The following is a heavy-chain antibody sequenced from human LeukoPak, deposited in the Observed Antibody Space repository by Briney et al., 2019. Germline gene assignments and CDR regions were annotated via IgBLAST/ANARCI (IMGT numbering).Heavy chain of an antibody. CDR1: GGSISSGGHS. V-gene: IGHV4-31*03. CDR3: ARESRRGYCSSTSCIAFDI. CDR2: IYYSGST. D-gene: IGHD2-2*01. Sequence: TLSLTCTVSGGSISSGGHSWSWIRQHPGKGLEWIGYIYYSGSTYYNPSLKSRVTISVDTSKNQFSLKLSSVTAADTAVYYCARESRRGYCSSTSCIAFDIWGQGTMVTVSS. J-gene: IGHJ3*02.